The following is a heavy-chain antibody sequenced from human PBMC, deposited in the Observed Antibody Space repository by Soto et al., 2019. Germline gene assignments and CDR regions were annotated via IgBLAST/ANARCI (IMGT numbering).Heavy chain of an antibody. D-gene: IGHD2-15*01. Sequence: ASVKVSCKTSGYTFTSNDIYWLRQATGQGLEWMGWMNPKTGDSNSAEKFQGRLRMTRNTSITTAYMELSSLTSEDTAVYYRARGRPGGGIKRSWFDPWGQGTLVTVSS. CDR2: MNPKTGDS. J-gene: IGHJ5*02. CDR3: ARGRPGGGIKRSWFDP. V-gene: IGHV1-8*01. CDR1: GYTFTSND.